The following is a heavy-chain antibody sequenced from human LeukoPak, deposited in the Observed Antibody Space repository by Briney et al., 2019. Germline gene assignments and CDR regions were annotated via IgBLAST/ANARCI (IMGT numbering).Heavy chain of an antibody. J-gene: IGHJ4*02. D-gene: IGHD2-21*02. Sequence: GASVKVSCKASGYTFTSYYLHWVRQAPGQGLEWMGIINPGGGSTSYAQKFQGRVTMTRDTSTSTVYMELSSLRSEDTAVYYCATNSKIVVVTAGFDYWGQGTLVTVSS. CDR3: ATNSKIVVVTAGFDY. CDR2: INPGGGST. V-gene: IGHV1-46*01. CDR1: GYTFTSYY.